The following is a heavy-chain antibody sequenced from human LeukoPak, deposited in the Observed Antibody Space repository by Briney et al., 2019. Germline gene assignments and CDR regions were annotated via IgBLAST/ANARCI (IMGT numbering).Heavy chain of an antibody. J-gene: IGHJ4*02. Sequence: GGSLRLSCAASGFTFDDYAMHWVRQAPGKGLEWVAVISYDGSNKYYADSVKGRFTISRDSSKNTLYLQMNSLRAEDTAVYYCARDLLRTTPEYYFDYWGQGTLVTVSS. V-gene: IGHV3-30-3*01. D-gene: IGHD1-7*01. CDR3: ARDLLRTTPEYYFDY. CDR2: ISYDGSNK. CDR1: GFTFDDYA.